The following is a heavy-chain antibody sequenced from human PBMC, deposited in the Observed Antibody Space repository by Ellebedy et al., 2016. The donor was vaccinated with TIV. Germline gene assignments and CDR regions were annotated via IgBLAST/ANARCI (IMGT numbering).Heavy chain of an antibody. J-gene: IGHJ6*03. V-gene: IGHV1-24*01. Sequence: ASVKVSCXVSGYTLTELSMHWVRQAPGKGLEWMGGFDPEDGETIYAQKFQGRVTMTEDTSTDIAYMELSSLRSEDTAVYYCATLSVVVPAAIAKPYYYYYYMDVWGKGTTVTVSS. CDR2: FDPEDGET. CDR3: ATLSVVVPAAIAKPYYYYYYMDV. CDR1: GYTLTELS. D-gene: IGHD2-2*01.